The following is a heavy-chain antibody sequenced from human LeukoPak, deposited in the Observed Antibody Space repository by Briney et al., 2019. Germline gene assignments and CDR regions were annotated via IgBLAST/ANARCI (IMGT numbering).Heavy chain of an antibody. D-gene: IGHD3-22*01. Sequence: PSETLSLTCTVSGGSISSYYWSWIRQPPGKGLEWIGYIYYSGSTNYNPSLKSRVTISVDTSKNQFSLKLSSVTAADTAVYYCARLGDYDRGGDIWGQGTMVTVSS. CDR2: IYYSGST. CDR1: GGSISSYY. J-gene: IGHJ3*02. V-gene: IGHV4-59*01. CDR3: ARLGDYDRGGDI.